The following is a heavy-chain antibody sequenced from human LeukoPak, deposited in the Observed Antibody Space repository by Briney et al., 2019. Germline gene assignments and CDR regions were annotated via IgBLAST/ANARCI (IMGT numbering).Heavy chain of an antibody. V-gene: IGHV3-30*04. J-gene: IGHJ4*02. Sequence: GGSLRLSCVVSGFTFTNYGMHWVRQAPGKGLDWVASIAYDGSNENYAESVKGRFTISRDNSKNTLFLQLNSLRAEDTAVYYCARPSGSVTIFGVVDYFDYWGKGSLVTVSS. CDR2: IAYDGSNE. CDR3: ARPSGSVTIFGVVDYFDY. CDR1: GFTFTNYG. D-gene: IGHD3-3*01.